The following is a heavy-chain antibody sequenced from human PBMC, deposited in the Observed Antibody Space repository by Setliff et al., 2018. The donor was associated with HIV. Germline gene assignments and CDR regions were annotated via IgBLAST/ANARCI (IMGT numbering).Heavy chain of an antibody. D-gene: IGHD2-15*01. CDR3: ARGLARVDYLDV. CDR2: INPNSGDT. CDR1: GYTFFDYY. Sequence: ASVKVSCKASGYTFFDYYIHWVRQAPGKGLEWMGWINPNSGDTKYPQEFLGRVTMTRDLSINTAYMELTRLKSDDTAVYYCARGLARVDYLDVWGKGTTVTVSS. V-gene: IGHV1-2*02. J-gene: IGHJ6*03.